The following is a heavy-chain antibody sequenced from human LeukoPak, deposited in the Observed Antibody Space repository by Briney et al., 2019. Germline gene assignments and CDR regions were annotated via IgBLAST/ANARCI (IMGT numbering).Heavy chain of an antibody. V-gene: IGHV3-15*05. J-gene: IGHJ4*02. CDR1: GFTLSNAW. Sequence: GGSLRLSCAASGFTLSNAWMNWVRQAPGKGLEGVGLIKSKTNGETRDYAAPVKGRFTISRDDSDNTLYLQMNSLRTEDTALYYCARALNSGWHTFLIYWGPGILVTVSS. D-gene: IGHD6-19*01. CDR3: ARALNSGWHTFLIY. CDR2: IKSKTNGETR.